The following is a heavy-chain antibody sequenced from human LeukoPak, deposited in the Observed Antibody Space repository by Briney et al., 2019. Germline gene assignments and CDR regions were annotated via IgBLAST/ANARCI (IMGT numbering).Heavy chain of an antibody. D-gene: IGHD4-17*01. CDR3: ARGDDYGDYGDY. CDR1: GYTFTSYA. J-gene: IGHJ4*02. Sequence: ASVKVSCKASGYTFTSYAMHWVRQAPGQRLEWMGWINAGNGNAKYSQKFQGRVTITRDTSASTAYMELSSLRSEDTAVYHCARGDDYGDYGDYWGQGTLVTVSS. CDR2: INAGNGNA. V-gene: IGHV1-3*01.